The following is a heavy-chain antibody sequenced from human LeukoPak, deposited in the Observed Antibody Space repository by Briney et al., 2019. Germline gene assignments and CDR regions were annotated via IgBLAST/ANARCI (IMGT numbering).Heavy chain of an antibody. V-gene: IGHV3-23*01. J-gene: IGHJ3*02. CDR3: AKDRAPPKHAFDI. CDR1: GVTFSTYV. Sequence: GGSLRLSCAPSGVTFSTYVMNWVRQAPGKGLEWISGVSRSGDTTYYADSVKGRFTISRDNSKQTLYQQMNSPRAEDTAIYYCAKDRAPPKHAFDIWGQGTVVTVSS. CDR2: VSRSGDTT.